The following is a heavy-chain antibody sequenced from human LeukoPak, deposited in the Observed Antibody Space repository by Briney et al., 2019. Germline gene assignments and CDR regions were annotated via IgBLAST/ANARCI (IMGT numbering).Heavy chain of an antibody. CDR3: AREVADTAMVLMRPADPEFDY. Sequence: PGRSLRLSCAASGFTFSSYGMHWVRQAPGQGLEWMGWIDPNSGGTNYAQKFQGRVTMTRDTSISTAYMELSRLRSDDTAVYYCAREVADTAMVLMRPADPEFDYWGQGTLVTVSS. D-gene: IGHD5-18*01. CDR2: IDPNSGGT. CDR1: GFTFSSYG. V-gene: IGHV1-2*02. J-gene: IGHJ4*02.